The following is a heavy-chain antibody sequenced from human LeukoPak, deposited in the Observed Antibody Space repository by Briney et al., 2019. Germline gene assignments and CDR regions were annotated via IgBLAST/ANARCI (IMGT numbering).Heavy chain of an antibody. CDR3: ARDGPGTGFYFDY. CDR1: GFTFSSYR. D-gene: IGHD3/OR15-3a*01. V-gene: IGHV3-74*01. J-gene: IGHJ4*02. CDR2: INSDGSRT. Sequence: GGSLRLSCAASGFTFSSYRMHWVRQAPGKGLVWVSRINSDGSRTSYADSVKGRFTISRDNAKNTLYLQMNSLRAEDTAVYYCARDGPGTGFYFDYWGQGTLVTVSS.